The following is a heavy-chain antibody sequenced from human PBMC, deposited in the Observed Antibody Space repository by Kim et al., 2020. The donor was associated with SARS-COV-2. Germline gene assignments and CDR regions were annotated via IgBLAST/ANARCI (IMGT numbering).Heavy chain of an antibody. D-gene: IGHD6-19*01. CDR3: ARDRKIAVAGAVVGATMYFQH. CDR1: GFTFSSYA. CDR2: ISYDGSNK. V-gene: IGHV3-30*04. Sequence: GGSLRLSCAASGFTFSSYAMHWVRQAPGKGLEWVAVISYDGSNKYYADSVKGRFTISRDNSKNTLYLQMNSLRAEDTAVYYCARDRKIAVAGAVVGATMYFQHWGQGTLVTVSS. J-gene: IGHJ1*01.